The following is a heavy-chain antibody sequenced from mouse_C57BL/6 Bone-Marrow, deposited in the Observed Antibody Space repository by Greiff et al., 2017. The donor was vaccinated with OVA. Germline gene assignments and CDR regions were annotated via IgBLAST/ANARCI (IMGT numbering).Heavy chain of an antibody. D-gene: IGHD4-1*01. V-gene: IGHV1-22*01. CDR1: GYTFTDYN. CDR3: ARNWDWNRQNWYFDV. Sequence: VQLQQSGPELVKPGASVKMSCKASGYTFTDYNMHWVKQSHGKSLEWIGYINPNNGGTSYNQKFKGKATLTVNKSSSTAYMELRSLTSEDSAVYYCARNWDWNRQNWYFDVWGTGTTVTVSS. J-gene: IGHJ1*03. CDR2: INPNNGGT.